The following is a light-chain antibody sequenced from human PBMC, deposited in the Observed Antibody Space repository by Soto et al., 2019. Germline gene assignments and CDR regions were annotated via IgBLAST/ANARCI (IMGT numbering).Light chain of an antibody. CDR2: GAS. CDR3: QHRANWPPGAT. Sequence: EIVLTQSPATLSLSPGERGTLSCWASQSVSTNLAWYQQKPGQAPRLLIYGASKRVTGIPARFSGSGSGTDFTLTISSLESEDFATYYCQHRANWPPGATFGGGTNVEI. CDR1: QSVSTN. J-gene: IGKJ4*01. V-gene: IGKV3-11*01.